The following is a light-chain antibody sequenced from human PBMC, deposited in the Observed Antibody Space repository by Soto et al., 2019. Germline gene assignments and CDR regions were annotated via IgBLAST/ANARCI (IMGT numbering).Light chain of an antibody. CDR3: QQANSFPIT. CDR1: QSISSW. Sequence: DIQMTPSPSTLTASVVDRVTNTCRASQSISSWLAWYQQKPGKAPKFLIYDASNLESGVPSRFSGSGSGTEFTLTISSLQPEDFATYYCQQANSFPITFGQGTRLENK. J-gene: IGKJ5*01. V-gene: IGKV1-5*01. CDR2: DAS.